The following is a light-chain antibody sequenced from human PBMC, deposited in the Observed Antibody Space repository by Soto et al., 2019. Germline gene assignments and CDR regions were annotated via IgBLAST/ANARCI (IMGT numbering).Light chain of an antibody. Sequence: QSVLTQPPSVSAAPGQKVTISCSGSSSNIGNNYVSWYQQLPGTAPKLLIYDNNKRPSGTPDRCSGSKSGTSATLGITGLQTGDEADYYCGTWNSSLRGVFGGGTKLTVL. J-gene: IGLJ2*01. CDR1: SSNIGNNY. CDR2: DNN. V-gene: IGLV1-51*01. CDR3: GTWNSSLRGV.